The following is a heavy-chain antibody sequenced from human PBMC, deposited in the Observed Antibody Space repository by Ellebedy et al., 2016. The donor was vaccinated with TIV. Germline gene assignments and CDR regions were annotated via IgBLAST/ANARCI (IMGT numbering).Heavy chain of an antibody. CDR3: AMAWGAALRYFDY. J-gene: IGHJ4*02. D-gene: IGHD3-16*01. Sequence: GESLKISXAASGFTFSSYSMNWVRQAPGKGLEWVSSISSSSSYIYYADSVKGRFTISRDNAKNSLYLQMNGLRAEDTAVYYCAMAWGAALRYFDYWGQGTLVTVSS. V-gene: IGHV3-21*01. CDR1: GFTFSSYS. CDR2: ISSSSSYI.